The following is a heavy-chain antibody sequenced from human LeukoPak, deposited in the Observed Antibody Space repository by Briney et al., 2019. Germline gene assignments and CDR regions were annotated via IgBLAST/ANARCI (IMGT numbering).Heavy chain of an antibody. J-gene: IGHJ3*02. Sequence: GGSLRLSCAASGFTFSICFMHWVRRAPGEGLEWVRDIASDGSHTFYVESVKGRFTISRDNCKNTLYVQMNSLGHEDTAVYFCARERQDTVIHSGAFDIWGQGTMVTVSS. CDR2: IASDGSHT. D-gene: IGHD2-21*02. V-gene: IGHV3-30-3*01. CDR1: GFTFSICF. CDR3: ARERQDTVIHSGAFDI.